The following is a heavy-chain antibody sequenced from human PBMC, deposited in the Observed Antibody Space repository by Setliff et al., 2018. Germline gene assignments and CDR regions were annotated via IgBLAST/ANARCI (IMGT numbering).Heavy chain of an antibody. D-gene: IGHD6-13*01. CDR2: IIPIFGTA. J-gene: IGHJ6*03. CDR3: ARSLTGYSSSSYYYYYMDV. Sequence: SVKVSCKASGYTFTSYAISWVRQAPGQGLEWMGGIIPIFGTANYAQKFQGRVAITADESTSTAYMELSSLRSEDTAVYYCARSLTGYSSSSYYYYYMDVWGKGTTVTVSS. CDR1: GYTFTSYA. V-gene: IGHV1-69*13.